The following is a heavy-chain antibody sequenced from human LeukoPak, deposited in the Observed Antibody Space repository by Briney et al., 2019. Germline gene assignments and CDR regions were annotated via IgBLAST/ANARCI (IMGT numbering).Heavy chain of an antibody. CDR3: ASGWTLWSKT. V-gene: IGHV3-53*01. CDR1: GFTFSSYA. Sequence: GGSLRLSCAASGFTFSSYAMSWVRQAPGKGLEWVSVIYSGGSTFYADSVKGRFTISRDNSKNTLFLQMNSLRAEDTAVYYCASGWTLWSKTWGRGTLVTVSS. J-gene: IGHJ5*02. D-gene: IGHD6-19*01. CDR2: IYSGGST.